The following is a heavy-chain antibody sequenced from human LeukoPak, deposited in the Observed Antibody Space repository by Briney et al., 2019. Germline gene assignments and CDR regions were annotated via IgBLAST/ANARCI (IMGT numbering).Heavy chain of an antibody. CDR2: IKQDGSEK. D-gene: IGHD1-26*01. CDR1: GFTFSSYW. V-gene: IGHV3-7*01. J-gene: IGHJ5*02. CDR3: ATGGSYRGGHNWFDP. Sequence: GGSLRLSCAASGFTFSSYWMSWVRQAPGKGLEWVANIKQDGSEKYYVDSVKGRFTISRDNAKNSLYLQMNSLRAEDTAVYYCATGGSYRGGHNWFDPWGQGTLVTVSS.